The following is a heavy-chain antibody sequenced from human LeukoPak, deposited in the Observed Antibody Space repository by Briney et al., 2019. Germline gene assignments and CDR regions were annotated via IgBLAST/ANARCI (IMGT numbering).Heavy chain of an antibody. V-gene: IGHV4-61*02. CDR1: GGSISSGSYY. Sequence: PSQTLSLTCTVSGGSISSGSYYWSWIRQPAGKGLEWIGRIYTSGSTNYNPSLKSRVTISVDTSKNQFSLKLSSVTAADTAVYYCAREMNYYGSGSLDIWGQGIMVTVSS. J-gene: IGHJ3*02. CDR2: IYTSGST. D-gene: IGHD3-10*01. CDR3: AREMNYYGSGSLDI.